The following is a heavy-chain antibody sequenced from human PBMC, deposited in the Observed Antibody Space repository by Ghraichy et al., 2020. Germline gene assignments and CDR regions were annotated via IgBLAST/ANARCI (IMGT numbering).Heavy chain of an antibody. D-gene: IGHD3-22*01. CDR1: GFTVSSNY. J-gene: IGHJ4*02. CDR2: IYSGGTT. Sequence: GESLNISCAASGFTVSSNYMSWVRQAPGKGLEWVSVIYSGGTTYYADSVKGRFTISRHNSKNTLYLQMNGLRAEDTAVYYCARGPTYYDSSGYFSPLDYWGQGTLVTVSS. CDR3: ARGPTYYDSSGYFSPLDY. V-gene: IGHV3-53*04.